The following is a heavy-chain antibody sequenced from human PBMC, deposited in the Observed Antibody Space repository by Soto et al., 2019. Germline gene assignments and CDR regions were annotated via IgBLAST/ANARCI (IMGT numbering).Heavy chain of an antibody. CDR3: ARECIGLYGFDY. Sequence: QLTLKESGPTLVKPTQTLTLTCTFSGFSLSTSGVGVGWIRQPPGKALEWLALIYWDDDKRYSPSLKSRLTIPKDTSKNQVVLTMTNMDAGDTATYYCARECIGLYGFDYLGQGTLVTVSS. CDR2: IYWDDDK. CDR1: GFSLSTSGVG. D-gene: IGHD3-16*01. J-gene: IGHJ4*02. V-gene: IGHV2-5*02.